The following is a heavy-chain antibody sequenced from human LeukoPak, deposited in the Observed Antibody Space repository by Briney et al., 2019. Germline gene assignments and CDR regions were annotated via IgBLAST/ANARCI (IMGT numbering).Heavy chain of an antibody. V-gene: IGHV3-21*01. J-gene: IGHJ4*02. CDR3: ARDLPYHYDSSGYSRVRFDY. D-gene: IGHD3-22*01. CDR1: GFTFSDYS. Sequence: GGSLRLSCVASGFTFSDYSMNWVRQAPGKGLEWVSSISSGGTHIFYADSVKGRFTTSRDNAKKSMYLQMNSLRAEDTAVYYCARDLPYHYDSSGYSRVRFDYWGRGILVTVSS. CDR2: ISSGGTHI.